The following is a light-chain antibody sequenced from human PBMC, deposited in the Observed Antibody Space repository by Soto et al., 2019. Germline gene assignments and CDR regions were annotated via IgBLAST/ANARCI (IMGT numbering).Light chain of an antibody. CDR2: LNSDGSH. Sequence: QSVLTQSPSASASLGASVKLTCTLSSGHSSYAIAWHQQQPEKGPRYLMKLNSDGSHSKGDGIPDRFSGSSSGAERYLTISSLQSEDEADYYCQTWGTGIWVFGEGTKVTVL. V-gene: IGLV4-69*01. J-gene: IGLJ3*02. CDR3: QTWGTGIWV. CDR1: SGHSSYA.